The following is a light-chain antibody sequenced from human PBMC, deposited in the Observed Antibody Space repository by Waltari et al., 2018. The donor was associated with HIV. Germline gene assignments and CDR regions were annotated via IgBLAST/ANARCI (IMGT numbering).Light chain of an antibody. CDR1: SGSIASRH. CDR2: GDN. V-gene: IGLV6-57*03. J-gene: IGLJ2*01. CDR3: QSCDTSSRV. Sequence: NFILTQPHSVSESPGKTVTISCTRSSGSIASRHVQWYQQRPGSVPSTVIYGDNQRPPGVPDRFSGSINIPSNSASLTISGLKTEDEADYYCQSCDTSSRVFGGGTKLIVL.